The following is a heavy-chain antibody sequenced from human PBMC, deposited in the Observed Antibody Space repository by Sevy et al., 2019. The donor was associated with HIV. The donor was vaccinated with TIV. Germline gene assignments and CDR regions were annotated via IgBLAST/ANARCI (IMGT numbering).Heavy chain of an antibody. CDR2: ISSGSRYT. V-gene: IGHV3-11*06. J-gene: IGHJ4*02. Sequence: GGSLRLSCAASGFSFSDDYMTWIHQAPGKGLEWVSYISSGSRYTNYADSVKGRFAISRDNAENSLYLQMSSLRAEDTAVYYCARVTVVAADYYFDYWGQGTLVTVSS. CDR3: ARVTVVAADYYFDY. CDR1: GFSFSDDY. D-gene: IGHD3-22*01.